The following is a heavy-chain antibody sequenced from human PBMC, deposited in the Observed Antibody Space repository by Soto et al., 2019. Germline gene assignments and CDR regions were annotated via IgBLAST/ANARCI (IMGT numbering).Heavy chain of an antibody. CDR3: TRDASRDSSARGWFDP. V-gene: IGHV3-21*01. CDR2: ISSNSAYI. J-gene: IGHJ5*02. CDR1: GFTLCSFT. Sequence: GGSLRLSCAASGFTLCSFTVNWVRHAPGKGLEWVSTISSNSAYIYYTDALRGRFTISRDNAKNSLHLQMNSRRAEETAVYYCTRDASRDSSARGWFDPWGPGTLVTVSS. D-gene: IGHD6-13*01.